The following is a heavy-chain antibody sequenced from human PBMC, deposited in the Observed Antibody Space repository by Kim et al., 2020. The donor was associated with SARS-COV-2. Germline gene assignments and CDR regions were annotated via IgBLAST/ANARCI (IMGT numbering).Heavy chain of an antibody. CDR3: ARRGKNWYFDL. CDR1: GGSISSSNYY. Sequence: SETLSLTCIVSGGSISSSNYYWGWIRQPPGKGLEWIGSINYSGSTYYSPSLKSRVTISIDSSKNQFSLKLSSVTAADTAVYYCARRGKNWYFDLWGRGTLVTVSS. V-gene: IGHV4-39*01. J-gene: IGHJ2*01. CDR2: INYSGST.